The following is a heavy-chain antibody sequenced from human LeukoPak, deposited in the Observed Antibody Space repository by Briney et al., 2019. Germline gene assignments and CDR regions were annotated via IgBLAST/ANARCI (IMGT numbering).Heavy chain of an antibody. V-gene: IGHV4-59*01. CDR3: AGDKPRVVGSSEYGWFDS. CDR1: GGSISSYY. CDR2: IYYSGST. Sequence: SETLSLTCTVSGGSISSYYWSWIRQPPGKGLEWIGYIYYSGSTNYNPSLKTRVTISVDTSKNQFSLKLSSATAADTAVYYCAGDKPRVVGSSEYGWFDSWGQGTLVTVSS. J-gene: IGHJ5*01. D-gene: IGHD6-13*01.